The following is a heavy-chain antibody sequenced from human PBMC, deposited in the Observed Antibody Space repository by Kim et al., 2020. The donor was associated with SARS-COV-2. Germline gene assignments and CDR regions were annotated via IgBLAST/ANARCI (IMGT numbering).Heavy chain of an antibody. D-gene: IGHD2-2*01. CDR3: ARDGGGRVVVPAYYYYYGRDV. Sequence: GGSLRLSCAASGFTFSSYSMNWVRQAPGKGLEWVSSISSSSSYIYYADSVKGRFTISRDNAKNSLYLQMNSLRAEDTAVYYCARDGGGRVVVPAYYYYYGRDVWGEGTTVTVSS. J-gene: IGHJ6*04. V-gene: IGHV3-21*01. CDR1: GFTFSSYS. CDR2: ISSSSSYI.